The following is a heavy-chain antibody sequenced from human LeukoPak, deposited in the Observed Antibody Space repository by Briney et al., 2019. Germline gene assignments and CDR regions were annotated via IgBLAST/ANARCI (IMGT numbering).Heavy chain of an antibody. CDR2: ISYDGSNE. J-gene: IGHJ6*02. CDR1: GLIFSSYA. Sequence: GALRLSCAASGLIFSSYAMHWVRQAPGKGLEWVAVISYDGSNEYYIDSVKGRFSISRDNSKNTQYLQMNSLRVEDTAVYYCAKDLGGSGDFWSGYYDYYFSGMDVWGQGTTVTVSS. V-gene: IGHV3-30*18. D-gene: IGHD3-3*01. CDR3: AKDLGGSGDFWSGYYDYYFSGMDV.